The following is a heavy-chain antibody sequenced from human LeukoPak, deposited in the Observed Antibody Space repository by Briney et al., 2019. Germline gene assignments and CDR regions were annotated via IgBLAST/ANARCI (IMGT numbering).Heavy chain of an antibody. D-gene: IGHD2-21*01. CDR1: GYSFTDYW. J-gene: IGHJ4*02. CDR3: ARHPLAYCGGDCYNYFDY. Sequence: GESLKISCQGSGYSFTDYWIGWVRQMPGKGLEWMGIIYPSDSDTRYSPSFQGQVIISADKSISTAYLQWSSLKASDTAMYYCARHPLAYCGGDCYNYFDYWGQGTLVTVSS. CDR2: IYPSDSDT. V-gene: IGHV5-51*01.